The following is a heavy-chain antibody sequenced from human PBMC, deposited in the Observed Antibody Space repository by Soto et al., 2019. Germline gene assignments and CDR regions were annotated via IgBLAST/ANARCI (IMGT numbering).Heavy chain of an antibody. CDR1: GGTFSSYA. V-gene: IGHV1-69*13. Sequence: SVKVSCKASGGTFSSYAISWVRQAPGQGLEWMGGIIAIFGTGNYAQNFQGRVTITADESTTTAYMELSSLRSEDTAVYYCARGPKNIANRRGYYYGMDVWGQGTTVTVSS. D-gene: IGHD6-6*01. CDR3: ARGPKNIANRRGYYYGMDV. J-gene: IGHJ6*02. CDR2: IIAIFGTG.